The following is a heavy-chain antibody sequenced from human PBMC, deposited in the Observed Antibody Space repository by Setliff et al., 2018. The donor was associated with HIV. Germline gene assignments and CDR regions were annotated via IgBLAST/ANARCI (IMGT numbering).Heavy chain of an antibody. CDR3: ARSGDYYYMDV. CDR2: IYHGGRS. J-gene: IGHJ6*03. D-gene: IGHD3-10*01. CDR1: DYSVSSGSF. Sequence: SETLSLTCDVSDYSVSSGSFWGWIRQPPGKGLEWIGNIYHGGRSHYNPSLRSRVTMSVDTSKNQFSLKLSSVTAADTAVYYCARSGDYYYMDVWGKGTTVTVPS. V-gene: IGHV4-38-2*01.